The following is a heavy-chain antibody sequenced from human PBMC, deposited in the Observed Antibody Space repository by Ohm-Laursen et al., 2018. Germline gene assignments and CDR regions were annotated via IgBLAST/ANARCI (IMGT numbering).Heavy chain of an antibody. V-gene: IGHV3-30*18. CDR3: AKADSIAVAGNVPTLFDP. CDR1: GFPFSSYG. D-gene: IGHD6-19*01. J-gene: IGHJ5*02. CDR2: ISYDGSNK. Sequence: SLRLSCSASGFPFSSYGMHWVRQAPGKGLEWVAVISYDGSNKYYADSVKGRFTISRDNSKNSLYLQMNSLRAEDTALYYCAKADSIAVAGNVPTLFDPWGQGTLVTVSS.